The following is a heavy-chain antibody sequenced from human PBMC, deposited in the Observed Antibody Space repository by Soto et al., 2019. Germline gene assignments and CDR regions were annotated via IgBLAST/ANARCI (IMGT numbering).Heavy chain of an antibody. CDR1: GGSIGSGDYY. J-gene: IGHJ3*02. V-gene: IGHV4-31*03. CDR2: IYDNGDT. CDR3: ARDYDYAATKNEGFDI. Sequence: QVQLQESGPGLVKPSPTLSLTCTVPGGSIGSGDYYWTWIRQHPGRGLEWIGDIYDNGDTYYNPSLKSRFTIAAVTSKNQFSLRLSSVTAADSAVYYCARDYDYAATKNEGFDIWGKGTVVTVSS. D-gene: IGHD3-16*01.